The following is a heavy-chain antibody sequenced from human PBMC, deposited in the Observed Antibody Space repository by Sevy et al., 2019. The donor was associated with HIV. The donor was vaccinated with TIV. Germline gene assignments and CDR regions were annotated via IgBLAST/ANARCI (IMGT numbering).Heavy chain of an antibody. CDR1: GFTFSSYA. Sequence: GGSLRLSCAASGFTFSSYAMHWVRQAPGKGLEWVAVISYDGSNKYYADSVKGRFTISRDNSKNTLYLQMNSLRAEDNVEQYCARVWNYVMLTGWRPPGYYYGMDVWGQGTTVTVSS. D-gene: IGHD3-9*01. V-gene: IGHV3-30-3*01. CDR2: ISYDGSNK. CDR3: ARVWNYVMLTGWRPPGYYYGMDV. J-gene: IGHJ6*02.